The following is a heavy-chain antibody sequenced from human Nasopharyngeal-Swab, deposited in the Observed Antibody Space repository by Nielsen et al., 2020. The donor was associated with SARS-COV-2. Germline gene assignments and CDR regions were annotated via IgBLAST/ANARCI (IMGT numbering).Heavy chain of an antibody. D-gene: IGHD4-11*01. CDR3: AREPYSNYAGGFDY. Sequence: SETLSLTCTVSGGSISRYYWSWIRQPPGKGLEWIGYIYYSGSTNYNPSLKSRVTISVDTSKNQFSLKLSSVTAADTAVYYCAREPYSNYAGGFDYWGQGTLVTVSS. CDR2: IYYSGST. J-gene: IGHJ4*02. V-gene: IGHV4-59*01. CDR1: GGSISRYY.